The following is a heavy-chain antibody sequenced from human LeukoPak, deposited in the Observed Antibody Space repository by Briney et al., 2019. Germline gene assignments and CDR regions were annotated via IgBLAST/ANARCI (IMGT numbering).Heavy chain of an antibody. J-gene: IGHJ4*02. CDR3: AAGIRYFDWLPPLGY. V-gene: IGHV1-58*01. D-gene: IGHD3-9*01. CDR2: IVVGSGNT. Sequence: SVKVSCKASGFTFTSSAVQWVRQARGQRLEWIGWIVVGSGNTNYAQKFQERVTITRDMSTSTAYMELSSLTSEDTAVYHGAAGIRYFDWLPPLGYWGQGTLVTVSS. CDR1: GFTFTSSA.